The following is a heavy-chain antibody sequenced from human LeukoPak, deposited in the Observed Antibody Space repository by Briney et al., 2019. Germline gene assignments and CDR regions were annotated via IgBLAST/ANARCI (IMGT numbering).Heavy chain of an antibody. D-gene: IGHD6-19*01. CDR2: ISYDGSNK. Sequence: PGGSLRLSCAASGFTFSTYTMHWVRQAPGKGLEWVAVISYDGSNKYYADSVKGRFTISRDNSKNTLYLQMNSLRAEDTAVYYCAKLPPSGWYYFDYWGQGTLVTVSS. V-gene: IGHV3-30-3*02. J-gene: IGHJ4*02. CDR3: AKLPPSGWYYFDY. CDR1: GFTFSTYT.